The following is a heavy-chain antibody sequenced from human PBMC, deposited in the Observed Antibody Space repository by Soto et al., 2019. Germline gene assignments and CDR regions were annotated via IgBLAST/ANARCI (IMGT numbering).Heavy chain of an antibody. D-gene: IGHD6-19*01. V-gene: IGHV1-69*06. CDR1: GGTFNSYA. Sequence: QVQLVQSGAEVKKPGSSVKVSCKASGGTFNSYALTWVRQAPGHGLEWMGGIIPIFRSTNYAQKFQGRVTITANRSTSTAYMELSSLRSDDTAVYYCARVLHPSDGSGWRRLYWYFELWGRGILVTVAS. J-gene: IGHJ2*01. CDR2: IIPIFRST. CDR3: ARVLHPSDGSGWRRLYWYFEL.